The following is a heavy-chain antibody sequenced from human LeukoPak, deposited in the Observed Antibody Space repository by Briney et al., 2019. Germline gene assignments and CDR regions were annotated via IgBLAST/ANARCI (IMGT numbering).Heavy chain of an antibody. D-gene: IGHD3-16*01. CDR1: GYTFTSYY. V-gene: IGHV1-46*01. Sequence: ASVKVSCKASGYTFTSYYMHWVRQAPGQGLEWMGIINPSGGSTSYAQKFQGRATMTRDTSTSTVYMELSSLRSEDTAVYYCARDGGLVPSSAHFDYWGQGTLVTVSS. CDR3: ARDGGLVPSSAHFDY. J-gene: IGHJ4*02. CDR2: INPSGGST.